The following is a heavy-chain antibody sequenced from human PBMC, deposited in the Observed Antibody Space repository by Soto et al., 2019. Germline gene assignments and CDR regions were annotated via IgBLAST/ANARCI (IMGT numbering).Heavy chain of an antibody. V-gene: IGHV4-31*03. CDR3: ASDGHRSSYCSSTSCYEGS. CDR2: IYYSGST. J-gene: IGHJ5*02. CDR1: GGSISSGGYY. Sequence: QVQLQESGPGLVKPSQTLSLTCTVSGGSISSGGYYWSWIRQHPGKGLEWIGYIYYSGSTYYNPSLKRRVTIPVDTSKTPFSLKLSSVTAADTAVYYCASDGHRSSYCSSTSCYEGSCGQGTLVAVSS. D-gene: IGHD2-2*01.